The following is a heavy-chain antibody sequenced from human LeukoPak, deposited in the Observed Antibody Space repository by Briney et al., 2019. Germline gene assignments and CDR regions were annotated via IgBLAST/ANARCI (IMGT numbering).Heavy chain of an antibody. D-gene: IGHD3-9*01. CDR3: ARYYDILTGVFDH. CDR2: PNHSGRT. Sequence: SVTLSLTCAGYGGTFSGYYWGWIRQPPGKGLEGIGEPNHSGRTNYNPFLKSLATISVDTANNQCSQKIRPETAEDTTVYYFARYYDILTGVFDHWGQGTLVTVSS. V-gene: IGHV4-34*01. CDR1: GGTFSGYY. J-gene: IGHJ5*02.